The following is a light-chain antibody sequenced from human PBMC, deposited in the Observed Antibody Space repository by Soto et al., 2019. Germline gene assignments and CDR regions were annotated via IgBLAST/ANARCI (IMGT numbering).Light chain of an antibody. CDR2: KAS. Sequence: DIQMTQSPSTLSASVGDRVTITCRASQSISSWLAWYQQKPGKAPKLLIYKASSLESGVPPRFSGSGSGTEFTLTISSLHPDDFATYNCQQYNSYPLTFGGGTKVEIK. CDR1: QSISSW. CDR3: QQYNSYPLT. V-gene: IGKV1-5*03. J-gene: IGKJ4*01.